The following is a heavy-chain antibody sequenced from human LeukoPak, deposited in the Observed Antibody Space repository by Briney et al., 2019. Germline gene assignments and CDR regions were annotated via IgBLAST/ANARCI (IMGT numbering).Heavy chain of an antibody. V-gene: IGHV3-23*01. CDR2: ISGDGLGT. Sequence: GGSLRLSCAASGFTFSSYAMSWVRQTPGKGLEWVSGISGDGLGTYYADSVKGRLTISRDNSENTLYVQMNSLRAEDTALYYCAKTWGYTSSGIAHWGQGTLVTVSS. CDR3: AKTWGYTSSGIAH. D-gene: IGHD6-13*01. J-gene: IGHJ4*02. CDR1: GFTFSSYA.